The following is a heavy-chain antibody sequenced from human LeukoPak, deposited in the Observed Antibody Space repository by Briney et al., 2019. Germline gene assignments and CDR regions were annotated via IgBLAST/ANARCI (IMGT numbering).Heavy chain of an antibody. Sequence: SETLSLTCTVSGGSISSGDYYWSWIRQPPGKGLEWIGYIYYSGSTYYNPSLKSRVTISVDTSKNQFSLKLSSVTAADTAVYYCATGHRYCSSTSCRPIDYWGQGTLVTVSS. CDR3: ATGHRYCSSTSCRPIDY. V-gene: IGHV4-30-4*01. CDR2: IYYSGST. J-gene: IGHJ4*02. D-gene: IGHD2-2*01. CDR1: GGSISSGDYY.